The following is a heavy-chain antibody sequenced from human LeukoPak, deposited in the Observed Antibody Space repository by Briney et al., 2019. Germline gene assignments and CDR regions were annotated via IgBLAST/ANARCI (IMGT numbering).Heavy chain of an antibody. J-gene: IGHJ4*02. CDR1: GFTFSNFG. Sequence: GGSLRPSCAASGFTFSNFGMHWVRQAPGKGLEWVVLIWYDGSNKYYADSVKGRFTISRDNSKNTLYLQMNSLRAEDTAVYYCARDNYAGYSLDYWGQGTLVTVSS. CDR3: ARDNYAGYSLDY. CDR2: IWYDGSNK. V-gene: IGHV3-33*01. D-gene: IGHD5-18*01.